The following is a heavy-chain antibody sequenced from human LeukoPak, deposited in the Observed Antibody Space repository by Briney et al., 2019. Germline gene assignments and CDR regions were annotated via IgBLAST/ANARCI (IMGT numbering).Heavy chain of an antibody. CDR1: GFTFSSYS. Sequence: GGSLRLSCAASGFTFSSYSMNWVRQAPGKGLEWVPYISSSSSTIYYADSVKGRFTISRDNAKNSLYLQMNSLRAEDTAVYYCAKDRWTEVDAFDIWGQGTMVTVSS. J-gene: IGHJ3*02. D-gene: IGHD1-1*01. CDR2: ISSSSSTI. CDR3: AKDRWTEVDAFDI. V-gene: IGHV3-48*01.